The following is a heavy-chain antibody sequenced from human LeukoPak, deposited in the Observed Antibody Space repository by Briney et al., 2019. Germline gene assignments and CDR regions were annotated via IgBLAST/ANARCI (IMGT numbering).Heavy chain of an antibody. Sequence: GGSLRLSCAASGFTFSSYGMHWVRQAPGKGLEWVAVISYDGSNKYYADSVKGRFTISRDNSKNTLYLQMNSLRAEDTAVYYCARQYYHDSSGYPFDYWGQGTLVTVSS. J-gene: IGHJ4*02. D-gene: IGHD3-22*01. CDR2: ISYDGSNK. V-gene: IGHV3-30*03. CDR1: GFTFSSYG. CDR3: ARQYYHDSSGYPFDY.